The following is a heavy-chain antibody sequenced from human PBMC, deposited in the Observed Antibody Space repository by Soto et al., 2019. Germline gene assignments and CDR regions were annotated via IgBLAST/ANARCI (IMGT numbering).Heavy chain of an antibody. V-gene: IGHV3-33*01. Sequence: QVQLVESGGGVVQPGRSLRLSCAASGFTFSSYGMHWVRQAPGKGLEWVAVIWYDGSNKYYADSVKGRFTISRDNSKNTLYLQMNSLRAEDTAVYYCARESPPKADQLYYMDVWGKGTTVTVSS. CDR1: GFTFSSYG. CDR3: ARESPPKADQLYYMDV. CDR2: IWYDGSNK. D-gene: IGHD1-1*01. J-gene: IGHJ6*03.